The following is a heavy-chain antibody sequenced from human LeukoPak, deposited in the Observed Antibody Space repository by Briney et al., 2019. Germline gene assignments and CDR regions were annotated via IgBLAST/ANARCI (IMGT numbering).Heavy chain of an antibody. J-gene: IGHJ4*02. D-gene: IGHD6-13*01. CDR2: IYYSGST. Sequence: SETLSLTCTVSGGSISSGGYYWSWIRQHPGKGLEWIGYIYYSGSTYYNPSLKSQVTISVDTSKNQFSLKLSSVTAADTAVYYCARAYGSSWYLDYWGQGTLVTVSS. V-gene: IGHV4-31*01. CDR1: GGSISSGGYY. CDR3: ARAYGSSWYLDY.